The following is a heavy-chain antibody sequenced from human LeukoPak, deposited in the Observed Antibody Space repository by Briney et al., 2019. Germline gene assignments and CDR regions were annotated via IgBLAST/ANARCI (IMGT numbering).Heavy chain of an antibody. CDR1: GFTFSSYA. V-gene: IGHV3-23*01. CDR2: ISGSGGST. J-gene: IGHJ4*02. D-gene: IGHD6-13*01. CDR3: AKAPTQTQQTVQR. Sequence: AGGSLRLSCAASGFTFSSYAMSWVRQAPGKGLEWVSAISGSGGSTYYADSVKGRFTISRDNSKNTLYLQMNSLSAEDTAVYYCAKAPTQTQQTVQRWGQGTLVTVSS.